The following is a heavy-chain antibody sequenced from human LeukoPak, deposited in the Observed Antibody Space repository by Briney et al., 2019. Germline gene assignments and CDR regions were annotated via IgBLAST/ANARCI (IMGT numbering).Heavy chain of an antibody. V-gene: IGHV3-30-3*01. CDR3: ARDLGVVEMATVFDY. J-gene: IGHJ4*02. D-gene: IGHD5-24*01. CDR2: ISYDGSNK. CDR1: GFTFSSYA. Sequence: GGSLRLSCAASGFTFSSYAMHWVRQAPGKGLELVAVISYDGSNKYYADPVKGRFTISRDNSKNTLYLQMNSLRAEDTAVYYCARDLGVVEMATVFDYWGQGTLVTVSS.